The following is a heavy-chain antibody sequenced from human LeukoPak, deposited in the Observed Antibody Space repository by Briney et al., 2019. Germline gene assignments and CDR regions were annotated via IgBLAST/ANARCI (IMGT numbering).Heavy chain of an antibody. CDR1: GVSISAYQ. CDR2: INTKGET. CDR3: ATSNDAKIAPFNH. V-gene: IGHV4-4*09. J-gene: IGHJ4*02. D-gene: IGHD2-21*01. Sequence: SETLSLTCTVSGVSISAYQWSWVRQSPEKGLEWIGCINTKGETSYNPSLKSRVTTSVDTSKSQFSLRLTSVTAADTAVYYCATSNDAKIAPFNHWGQGAPVTVSS.